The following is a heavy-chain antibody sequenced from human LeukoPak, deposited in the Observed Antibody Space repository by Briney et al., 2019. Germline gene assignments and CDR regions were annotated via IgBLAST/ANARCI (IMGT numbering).Heavy chain of an antibody. V-gene: IGHV3-11*06. CDR2: ISSSSSYT. CDR1: GFTFSDYY. CDR3: ARDRVLRYFDWLLTGGYFDY. Sequence: GGSLRLSCAASGFTFSDYYMSWIRQAPGKGLEWVSYISSSSSYTNYADSVKGRFTISRDNAKNSLYLQMNSLRAEDTAVYYCARDRVLRYFDWLLTGGYFDYWGQGTLVTVSS. D-gene: IGHD3-9*01. J-gene: IGHJ4*02.